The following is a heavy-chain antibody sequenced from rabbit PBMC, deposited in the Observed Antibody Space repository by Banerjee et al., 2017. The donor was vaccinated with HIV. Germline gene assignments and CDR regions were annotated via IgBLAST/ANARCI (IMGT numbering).Heavy chain of an antibody. CDR3: VRETETYAGYGYATYDALDP. CDR1: GFSFSSGYD. V-gene: IGHV1S40*01. Sequence: QSLEESGGDLVKPGASLTLTCTASGFSFSSGYDMCWVRQAPGKGLEWIGCIYTGSGHTYYASWVNGRFTISRDNAQNTLYLQLNSLTAADTATYFCVRETETYAGYGYATYDALDPWGPGTLVTVS. J-gene: IGHJ2*01. D-gene: IGHD6-1*01. CDR2: IYTGSGHT.